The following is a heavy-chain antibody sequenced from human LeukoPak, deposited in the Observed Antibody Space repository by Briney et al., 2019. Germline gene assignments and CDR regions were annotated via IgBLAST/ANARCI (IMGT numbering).Heavy chain of an antibody. CDR1: GFTFSSYA. V-gene: IGHV3-64D*06. CDR3: VTPPPETYSGSYSPMDY. J-gene: IGHJ4*02. CDR2: ISSNGGST. D-gene: IGHD1-26*01. Sequence: GGSLRLSCAASGFTFSSYAMHWVRQAPGKGLEDVSAISSNGGSTYYADSVKGRFTISRDNSKNTLYLQMSSLRAEDTAVYYCVTPPPETYSGSYSPMDYWGQGTLVTVSS.